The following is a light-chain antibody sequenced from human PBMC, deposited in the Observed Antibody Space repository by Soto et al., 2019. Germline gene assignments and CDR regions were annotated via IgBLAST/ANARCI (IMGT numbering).Light chain of an antibody. Sequence: EIVMTQSPATLSVSPGERATLSCRASQSVSSNLAWYQQKPGQAPRLLIYGASTRATGIPARFSGSGSGTEFTLTINSRQSEDCAVYYCQQFDNWYPLTFGGGTNVAIK. J-gene: IGKJ4*01. CDR2: GAS. CDR1: QSVSSN. V-gene: IGKV3-15*01. CDR3: QQFDNWYPLT.